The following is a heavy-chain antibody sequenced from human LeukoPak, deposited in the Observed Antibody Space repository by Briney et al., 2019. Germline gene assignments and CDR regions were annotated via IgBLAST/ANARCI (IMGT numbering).Heavy chain of an antibody. J-gene: IGHJ5*02. V-gene: IGHV4-34*01. CDR1: GGSISNYY. CDR3: ARDERDCSSTSCYWGNWFDP. Sequence: SETLSLTCTVSGGSISNYYWSWIRQPPGKGLEWIGEINHSGSTNYNPSLKSRVTISVDTSKNQFSLKLSSVTAADTAVYYCARDERDCSSTSCYWGNWFDPWGQGTLVTVSS. CDR2: INHSGST. D-gene: IGHD2-2*01.